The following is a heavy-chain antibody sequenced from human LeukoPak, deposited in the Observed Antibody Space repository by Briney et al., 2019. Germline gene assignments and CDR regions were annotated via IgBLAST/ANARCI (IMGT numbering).Heavy chain of an antibody. CDR1: GGSISGYY. CDR2: INHSGST. V-gene: IGHV4-34*01. J-gene: IGHJ6*03. Sequence: SETLSLTCAVYGGSISGYYWSWIRQPPGKGLEWIGEINHSGSTNYNPSLKSRVTISVDTSKNQFSLKLSSVTAADTAVYYCARSKLVNYYYYYMDVWGKGTTVTVSS. CDR3: ARSKLVNYYYYYMDV. D-gene: IGHD6-13*01.